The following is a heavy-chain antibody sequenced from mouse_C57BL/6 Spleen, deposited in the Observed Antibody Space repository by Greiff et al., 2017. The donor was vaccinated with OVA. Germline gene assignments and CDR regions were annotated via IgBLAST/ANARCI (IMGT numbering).Heavy chain of an antibody. Sequence: QVQLKQSGAELVRPGASVTLSCKASGYTFTDYEMHWVKQTPVHGLEWIGAIDPETGGTAYNQKFKGKAILTADKSSSTAYMELRSLTSEDSAVYYCTRRVAGYWYFDVWGTGTTVTVSS. CDR1: GYTFTDYE. CDR3: TRRVAGYWYFDV. D-gene: IGHD1-1*02. V-gene: IGHV1-15*01. J-gene: IGHJ1*03. CDR2: IDPETGGT.